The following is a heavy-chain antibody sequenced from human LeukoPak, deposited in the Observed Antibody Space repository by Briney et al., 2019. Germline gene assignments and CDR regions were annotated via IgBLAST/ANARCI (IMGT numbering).Heavy chain of an antibody. D-gene: IGHD3-22*01. Sequence: GGSLRLSCAASGFTFSSYAMSWVRQAPGKGLEWVSAINGSGGSTYYADSVKGRFTISRDNSKNTLYLQMNSLRAEDTAVYYCAKVGDSSGYYWSYFDYWGQGTLVTVSS. CDR3: AKVGDSSGYYWSYFDY. CDR1: GFTFSSYA. CDR2: INGSGGST. V-gene: IGHV3-23*01. J-gene: IGHJ4*02.